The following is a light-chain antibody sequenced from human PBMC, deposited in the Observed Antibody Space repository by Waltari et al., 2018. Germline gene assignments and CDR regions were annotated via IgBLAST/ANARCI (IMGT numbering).Light chain of an antibody. V-gene: IGKV4-1*01. CDR3: QQYFSYPYT. CDR2: WAS. J-gene: IGKJ2*01. CDR1: QTLLDTSNNKNY. Sequence: DIVMTQSPDSLALSLGERATIHCKSSQTLLDTSNNKNYLTWYQKKSGKPPKVLIFWASTRESGVAERFKGSGSGTDFTLTINSLQPEDVAVYFCQQYFSYPYTFGQGTKLEIK.